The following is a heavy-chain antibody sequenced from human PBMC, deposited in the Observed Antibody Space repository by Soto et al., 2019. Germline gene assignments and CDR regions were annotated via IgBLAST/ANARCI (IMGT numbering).Heavy chain of an antibody. CDR3: ARGGEPLGYYGLDV. J-gene: IGHJ6*02. V-gene: IGHV4-61*01. D-gene: IGHD3-10*01. CDR2: MYYTGVT. Sequence: PSETLSLTCSVSGGSVRSGNHFWNWIRQLPGRRLEWLGYMYYTGVTNYNPSLKSRVSMSVDTSKNQFSLKLTSLTAADTAVYYCARGGEPLGYYGLDVWGQGITVTVSS. CDR1: GGSVRSGNHF.